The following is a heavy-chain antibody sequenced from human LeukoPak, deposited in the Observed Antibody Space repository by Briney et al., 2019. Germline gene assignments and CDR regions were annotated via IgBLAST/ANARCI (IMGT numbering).Heavy chain of an antibody. J-gene: IGHJ5*02. Sequence: SETLSLTCTVSGGSISSYYWTWIRQPAGKGLEWIGRIYSSGRTNYNPSLKSRVTMSADTSKNQFSLKLTSVTASDTAVYYCAREDYDSSGYYSVYWFDPWGQGTLVTVSS. D-gene: IGHD3-22*01. CDR2: IYSSGRT. CDR1: GGSISSYY. V-gene: IGHV4-4*07. CDR3: AREDYDSSGYYSVYWFDP.